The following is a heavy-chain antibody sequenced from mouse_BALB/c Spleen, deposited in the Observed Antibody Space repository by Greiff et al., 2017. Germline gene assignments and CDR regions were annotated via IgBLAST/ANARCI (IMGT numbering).Heavy chain of an antibody. CDR1: GFAFSSYD. V-gene: IGHV5-12-1*01. Sequence: EVQLVESGGGLVKPGGSLKLSCAASGFAFSSYDMSWVRQTPEKRLEWVAYISSGGGSTYYPDTVKGRFTISRDNAKNTLYLQMSSLKSEDTAMYYCASFDYDVNAMDYWGQGTSVTVSS. J-gene: IGHJ4*01. CDR2: ISSGGGST. D-gene: IGHD2-4*01. CDR3: ASFDYDVNAMDY.